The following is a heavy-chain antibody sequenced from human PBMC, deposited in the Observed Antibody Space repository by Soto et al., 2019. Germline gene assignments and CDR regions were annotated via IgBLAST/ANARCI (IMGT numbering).Heavy chain of an antibody. D-gene: IGHD6-13*01. CDR2: ISSSSSYT. CDR3: ARERTAGRDAFDI. V-gene: IGHV3-11*06. CDR1: GFTFSSYG. Sequence: GGSLRLSCAASGFTFSSYGMSWIRQAPGKGLEWVSYISSSSSYTNYADSVKGRFTISRDNAKNSLYLQMNSLRAEDTAVYYCARERTAGRDAFDIWGQGTMVTVSS. J-gene: IGHJ3*02.